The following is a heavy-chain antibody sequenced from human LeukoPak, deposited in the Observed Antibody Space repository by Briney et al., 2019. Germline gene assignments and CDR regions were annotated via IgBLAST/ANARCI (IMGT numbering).Heavy chain of an antibody. CDR2: INSDGSST. CDR3: ARSRVAQLDY. CDR1: GIAFTTAW. Sequence: PGGSLRLSCAASGIAFTTAWMHWVRQAPGKGLVWVSRINSDGSSTSSADSVKGRFTISRDNAKNTLYLQMNSLRAEDTAVYYCARSRVAQLDYWGQGTLVTVSS. J-gene: IGHJ4*02. D-gene: IGHD2-15*01. V-gene: IGHV3-74*01.